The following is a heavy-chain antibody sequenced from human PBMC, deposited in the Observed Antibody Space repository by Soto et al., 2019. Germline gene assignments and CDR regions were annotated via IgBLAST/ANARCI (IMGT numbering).Heavy chain of an antibody. CDR3: ARISYYDCRSGYYVDYYGMDV. CDR2: IYYSGST. V-gene: IGHV4-39*01. D-gene: IGHD3-3*01. Sequence: KSSETLSLTCTVSGGSISGSSYYWGWIRQPPGKGLEWIGSIYYSGSTYYNPSLKSRVTISVDTSKNQFSLKLSSVTAADTAVYYCARISYYDCRSGYYVDYYGMDVWGQGTTVTVSS. CDR1: GGSISGSSYY. J-gene: IGHJ6*02.